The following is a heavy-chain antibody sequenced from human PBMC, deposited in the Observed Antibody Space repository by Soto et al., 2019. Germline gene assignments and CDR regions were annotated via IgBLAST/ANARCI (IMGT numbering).Heavy chain of an antibody. CDR3: ARESLSGFWSGSVDGWFDP. Sequence: QVQLVESGGGVVQPGRSLRLSCAASGFTFSSYGMHWVRQAPGKGLEWVAVIWYDGSNKYYADSVKGRFTISRDNSKNTLYLQMNSLRAEDTAVYYCARESLSGFWSGSVDGWFDPWGQGTLVTVSS. J-gene: IGHJ5*02. CDR1: GFTFSSYG. V-gene: IGHV3-33*01. D-gene: IGHD3-3*01. CDR2: IWYDGSNK.